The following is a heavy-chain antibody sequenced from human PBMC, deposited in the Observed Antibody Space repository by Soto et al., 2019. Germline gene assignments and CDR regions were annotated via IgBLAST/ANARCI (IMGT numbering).Heavy chain of an antibody. D-gene: IGHD4-17*01. CDR1: GGSISSYY. V-gene: IGHV4-59*01. CDR3: ARDFTVTGAFDI. CDR2: IYYSGST. J-gene: IGHJ3*02. Sequence: QVQLQESGPGLVKPSETLSLTCTVSGGSISSYYWSWIRQPPGKGLEWIGYIYYSGSTNYNPSLNSRVTISGDTSKNQFSLKLSSVTAADTAVYSCARDFTVTGAFDIWGQGTMVTVSS.